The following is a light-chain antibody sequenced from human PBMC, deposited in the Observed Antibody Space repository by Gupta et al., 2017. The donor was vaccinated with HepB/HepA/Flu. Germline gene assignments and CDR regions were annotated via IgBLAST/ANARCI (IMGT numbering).Light chain of an antibody. CDR1: QGVSSY. CDR2: DVS. J-gene: IGKJ2*04. Sequence: IVLTQSPATLSLSPGETATLSCRASQGVSSYVAWYQQKPGQAPRLLIHDVSNRATGIPARFSGSGSVTDFTLTISSLEPEDVAVYYCQQRSHWCSFGQGTKLEIK. V-gene: IGKV3-11*01. CDR3: QQRSHWCS.